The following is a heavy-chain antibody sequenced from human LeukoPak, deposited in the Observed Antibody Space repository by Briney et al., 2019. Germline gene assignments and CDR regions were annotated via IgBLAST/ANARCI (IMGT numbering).Heavy chain of an antibody. CDR2: ISSNGGST. Sequence: GGSLRLSCAASGFTFSSYAMHWVRQAPGKGLEYVSAISSNGGSTYYANSVKGRFTISRDNSKNTLYLQMGSLRAEDMAVYYCARGVAYYGSGGGPYYYMDVWGKGTTVTVSS. D-gene: IGHD3-10*01. CDR1: GFTFSSYA. V-gene: IGHV3-64*01. CDR3: ARGVAYYGSGGGPYYYMDV. J-gene: IGHJ6*03.